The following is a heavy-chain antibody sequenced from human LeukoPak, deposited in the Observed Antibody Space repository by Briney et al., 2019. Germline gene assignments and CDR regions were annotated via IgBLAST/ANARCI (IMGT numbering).Heavy chain of an antibody. CDR3: ARGSEGYCSGGGCYYGMDV. Sequence: GGPQRLSCAARGFTSSSYTMMGLRQARGKGGEGVSYISSSSSYIYYADSVKGRFPISRDNAENSLYRQMNSLSAEDTAVYYCARGSEGYCSGGGCYYGMDVWGQGTTVTVSS. CDR1: GFTSSSYT. CDR2: ISSSSSYI. J-gene: IGHJ6*01. V-gene: IGHV3-21*01. D-gene: IGHD2-15*01.